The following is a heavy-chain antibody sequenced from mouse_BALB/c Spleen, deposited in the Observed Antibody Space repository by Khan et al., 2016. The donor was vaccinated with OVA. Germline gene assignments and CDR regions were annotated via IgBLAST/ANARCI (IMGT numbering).Heavy chain of an antibody. CDR3: ARVYGGDFDY. D-gene: IGHD1-1*01. Sequence: EVQLQESGPGLVKPSQSLSLTCTVTGYSITSDYAWNWIRQFPGNKLEWMGFISYSGNTKYNPSLKSRFSITRDTSKNQFFLQLNSVTTEDTATDYCARVYGGDFDYWGQGTSLTVSS. J-gene: IGHJ2*02. V-gene: IGHV3-2*02. CDR1: GYSITSDYA. CDR2: ISYSGNT.